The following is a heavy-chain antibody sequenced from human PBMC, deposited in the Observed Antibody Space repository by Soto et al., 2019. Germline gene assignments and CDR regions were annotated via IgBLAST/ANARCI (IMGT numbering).Heavy chain of an antibody. CDR1: GFTFSDYW. CDR2: IKQDGNEK. J-gene: IGHJ6*02. D-gene: IGHD2-8*02. Sequence: ETLSLSCAVSGFTFSDYWMSWVRQAPGKGLEWVANIKQDGNEKYYADSVKGRFTISRDNAKNSLYLQMNSLRAEDTALYYCAKSTGGTANGMDVWGQGTTVTVSS. V-gene: IGHV3-7*03. CDR3: AKSTGGTANGMDV.